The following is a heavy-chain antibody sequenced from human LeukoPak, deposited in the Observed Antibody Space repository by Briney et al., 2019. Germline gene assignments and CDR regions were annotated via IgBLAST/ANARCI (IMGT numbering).Heavy chain of an antibody. CDR3: ARARRVQVIPVAEGAEYFEH. CDR1: GYPFTSFG. CDR2: FSPYNGNT. J-gene: IGHJ1*01. Sequence: ASVKVSCKTSGYPFTSFGVSWVRQAPGQGLEWMGWFSPYNGNTNFTLRFQGRLTLTTAPSTSTVYMELRSLRSDDTAVYFCARARRVQVIPVAEGAEYFEHWGQGALVTVSS. D-gene: IGHD2-2*01. V-gene: IGHV1-18*01.